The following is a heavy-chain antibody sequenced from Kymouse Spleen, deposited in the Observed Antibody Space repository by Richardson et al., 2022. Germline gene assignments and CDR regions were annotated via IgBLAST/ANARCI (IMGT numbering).Heavy chain of an antibody. V-gene: IGHV3-23*04. J-gene: IGHJ6*02. CDR3: AKTLLTFYYYYYGMDV. Sequence: EVQLVESGGGLVQPGGSLRLSCAASGFTFSSYAMSWVRQAPGKGLEWVSAISGSGGSTYYADSVKGRFTISRDNSKNTLYLQMNSLRAEDTAVYYCAKTLLTFYYYYYGMDVWGQGTTVTVSS. CDR1: GFTFSSYA. D-gene: IGHD7-27*02. CDR2: ISGSGGST.